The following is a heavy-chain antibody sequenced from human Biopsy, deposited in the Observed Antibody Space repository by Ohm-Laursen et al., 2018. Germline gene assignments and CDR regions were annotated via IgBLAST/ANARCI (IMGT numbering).Heavy chain of an antibody. Sequence: SLRLSCTAPGFTFSNYWMHWVRQAPGKGPVWVSRINSDGSSTSYADSVKGRFTISRDNSKNTLFLQMNNLRAEDTAVYYCARDRYYGSANYFGYYNMDVWGQGTTVTVSS. J-gene: IGHJ6*02. D-gene: IGHD3-10*01. CDR1: GFTFSNYW. V-gene: IGHV3-74*01. CDR3: ARDRYYGSANYFGYYNMDV. CDR2: INSDGSST.